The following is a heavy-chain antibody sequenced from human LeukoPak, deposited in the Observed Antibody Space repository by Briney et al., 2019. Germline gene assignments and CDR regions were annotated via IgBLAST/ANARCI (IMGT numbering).Heavy chain of an antibody. D-gene: IGHD1-1*01. CDR1: VYTFTNYY. CDR3: ATGGDSYYYGMDV. Sequence: ASVKVSCKTSVYTFTNYYIHWVRQAPGQGLEWMGIINPSGGNTAYSQNFQGRVTMTRDPSTRTVFMDLSSLRPEDTAVYYCATGGDSYYYGMDVWGQGTTVTVSS. V-gene: IGHV1-46*01. CDR2: INPSGGNT. J-gene: IGHJ6*02.